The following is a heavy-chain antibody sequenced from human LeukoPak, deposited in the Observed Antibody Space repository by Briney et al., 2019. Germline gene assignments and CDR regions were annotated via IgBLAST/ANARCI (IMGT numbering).Heavy chain of an antibody. CDR1: GYTFTFYY. CDR3: ARGSSSFSGYFDY. D-gene: IGHD3-10*01. J-gene: IGHJ4*02. V-gene: IGHV1-2*02. Sequence: ASVKLTCTTSGYTFTFYYLHWMRQAPGQGLEWMGWINPNSGGTNYAQKFQGRVTMTRDTSISTAYMDLSRLRSDDTAVYYCARGSSSFSGYFDYWAQGTLVSVSS. CDR2: INPNSGGT.